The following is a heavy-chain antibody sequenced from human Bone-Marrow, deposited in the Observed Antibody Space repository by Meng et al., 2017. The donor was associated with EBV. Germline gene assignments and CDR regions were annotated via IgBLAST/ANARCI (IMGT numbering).Heavy chain of an antibody. CDR2: MNPNSGNT. D-gene: IGHD3-10*01. CDR3: ARGPTYYYGSGSYYNDY. Sequence: QVQLVQSGAEVKKPGASVKVSCKAAGYTFTSYDINWVRQATGQGLEWMGWMNPNSGNTGYAQKFQGRVTMTRNTSISTAYMELSSLRSEDTAVYYCARGPTYYYGSGSYYNDYWGQGTMVTVSA. J-gene: IGHJ4*02. CDR1: GYTFTSYD. V-gene: IGHV1-8*01.